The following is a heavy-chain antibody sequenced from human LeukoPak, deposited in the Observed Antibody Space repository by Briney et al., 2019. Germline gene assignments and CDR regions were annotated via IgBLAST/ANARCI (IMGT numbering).Heavy chain of an antibody. D-gene: IGHD3-10*01. V-gene: IGHV3-23*01. CDR3: ARFGVTDDAFDT. J-gene: IGHJ3*02. CDR2: IGGSGAST. CDR1: GFTFSNYA. Sequence: GGSLRLSCAASGFTFSNYAMTWVRQAPGKGLEWVSSIGGSGASTFYADSVKGRFTISRDNAKNSLYLQMNSLRAEDTAVYYCARFGVTDDAFDTWGQGTMVTVSS.